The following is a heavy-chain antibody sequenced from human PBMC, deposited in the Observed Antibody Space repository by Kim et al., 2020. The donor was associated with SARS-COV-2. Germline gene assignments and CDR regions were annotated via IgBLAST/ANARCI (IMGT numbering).Heavy chain of an antibody. J-gene: IGHJ5*02. V-gene: IGHV3-53*01. CDR3: ARDPSAVGAPTP. D-gene: IGHD1-26*01. Sequence: HYADSVKRRFTISRDSTKNTVDLQMNSLRVEDTAVYYCARDPSAVGAPTPWGQGTLVTVSS.